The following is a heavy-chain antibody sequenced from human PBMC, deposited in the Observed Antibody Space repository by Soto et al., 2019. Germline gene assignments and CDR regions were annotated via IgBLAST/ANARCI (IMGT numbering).Heavy chain of an antibody. Sequence: QVHLVQSGAEVKKPGASVKVSCKGSGYTFTSYGITWVRQAPGKGLEWMGWISAHNGNTNDAQKSQGRVTVTRDTSTGTAYMELRVLRSDDTPVYSCARGREGANWGQGALVTASS. CDR1: GYTFTSYG. CDR2: ISAHNGNT. CDR3: ARGREGAN. J-gene: IGHJ1*01. D-gene: IGHD1-26*01. V-gene: IGHV1-18*01.